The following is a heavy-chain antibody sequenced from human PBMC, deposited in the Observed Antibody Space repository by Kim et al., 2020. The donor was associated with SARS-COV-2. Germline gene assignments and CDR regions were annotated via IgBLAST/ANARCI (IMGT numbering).Heavy chain of an antibody. V-gene: IGHV3-30*18. CDR2: ISYDGSNK. J-gene: IGHJ4*02. Sequence: GGSLRLSCAASGFTFSSYGMHWVRQAPGKGLEWVAVISYDGSNKYYADSVKGRFTISRDNSKNTLYLQMNSLRAEDTAVYYCAKDGGGYSSSWYPDYWGQGTLVTVSS. CDR1: GFTFSSYG. CDR3: AKDGGGYSSSWYPDY. D-gene: IGHD6-13*01.